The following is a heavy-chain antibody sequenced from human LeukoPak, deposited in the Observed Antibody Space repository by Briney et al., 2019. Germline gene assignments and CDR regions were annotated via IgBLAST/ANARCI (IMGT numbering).Heavy chain of an antibody. V-gene: IGHV3-64D*06. CDR2: ISSNGGST. J-gene: IGHJ4*02. D-gene: IGHD3-10*01. CDR3: VKGATMVRGVITGGGVFGFDY. Sequence: GGSLRLSCSASGFTFSSYAMRWVRQAPGKGLEYVSAISSNGGSTYYADSVKGRFTISRDNSKNTLCLQMSSLRAEDTAVYYCVKGATMVRGVITGGGVFGFDYWGQGTLVTVSS. CDR1: GFTFSSYA.